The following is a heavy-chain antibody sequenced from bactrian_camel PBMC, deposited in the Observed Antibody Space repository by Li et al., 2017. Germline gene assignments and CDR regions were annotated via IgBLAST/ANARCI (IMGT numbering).Heavy chain of an antibody. CDR3: VTGADIWERSK. CDR1: GFILT. J-gene: IGHJ4*01. D-gene: IGHD7*01. CDR2: IDGGDRV. Sequence: HVQLVESGGGLVQAGGSLRLSCATSGFILTWAWFRQAPGKEREGVASIDGGDRVSYADSLKDRFTISRHTTESTAYLQMNSLKPEDLGVYYCVTGADIWERSKWGQGTQVTVS. V-gene: IGHV3S53*01.